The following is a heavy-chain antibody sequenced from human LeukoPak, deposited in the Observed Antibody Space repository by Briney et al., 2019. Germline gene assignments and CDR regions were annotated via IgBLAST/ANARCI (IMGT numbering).Heavy chain of an antibody. CDR1: GGSISSYY. V-gene: IGHV4-59*01. CDR3: ARGGYYGSGSDDAFDI. J-gene: IGHJ3*02. D-gene: IGHD3-10*01. Sequence: SETLSLTCTVSGGSISSYYWSWIRQPPGKRLEWIGYIFYRGSTNYNPSLKSRVAISEDTSNNQFSLNLSSVTAADTAVYYCARGGYYGSGSDDAFDIWGQGTMVTVSS. CDR2: IFYRGST.